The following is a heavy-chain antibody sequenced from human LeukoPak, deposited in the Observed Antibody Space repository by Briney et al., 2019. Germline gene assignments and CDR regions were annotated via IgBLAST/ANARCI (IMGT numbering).Heavy chain of an antibody. J-gene: IGHJ4*02. V-gene: IGHV4-34*01. CDR1: GGSFSGYY. CDR3: ARGLGLATIRGSLYYFDY. D-gene: IGHD5-12*01. Sequence: SETLSLTCAVYGGSFSGYYWSWIRQPPGKGLEWIGEINHSGSTNYNPSLKSRVTISVDTSKNQFSLKLSSVTAADTAVYYCARGLGLATIRGSLYYFDYWGQGTLVTVSS. CDR2: INHSGST.